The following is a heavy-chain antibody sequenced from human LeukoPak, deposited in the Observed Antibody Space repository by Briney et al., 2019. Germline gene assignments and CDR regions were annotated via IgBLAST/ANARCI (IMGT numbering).Heavy chain of an antibody. V-gene: IGHV4-59*08. D-gene: IGHD4-17*01. J-gene: IGHJ2*01. CDR1: GGSISSYY. CDR3: ARRPDYGDYWYFDL. Sequence: PSETLSLTYTVSGGSISSYYWSWIRQPPAKGLEWIGHIYYSGSTNYNPSLKSRVTISVDTSKDQFSLKLSSVTAADTAVYYCARRPDYGDYWYFDLWGRGTLVTVSS. CDR2: IYYSGST.